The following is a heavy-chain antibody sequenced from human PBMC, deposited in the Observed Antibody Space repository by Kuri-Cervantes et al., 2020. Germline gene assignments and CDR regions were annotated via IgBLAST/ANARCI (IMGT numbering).Heavy chain of an antibody. CDR1: GYTFTSYA. V-gene: IGHV1-3*01. Sequence: ASVKVSCKASGYTFTSYAMHWVRQAPGQRLEWMGWINAGNGNTKYSQKFQGRVTITRDTSASTAYMELSSLRSEDTAVYYCVRNEVTTWSDAFDIWGQGTMVTVSS. CDR3: VRNEVTTWSDAFDI. CDR2: INAGNGNT. J-gene: IGHJ3*02. D-gene: IGHD4-17*01.